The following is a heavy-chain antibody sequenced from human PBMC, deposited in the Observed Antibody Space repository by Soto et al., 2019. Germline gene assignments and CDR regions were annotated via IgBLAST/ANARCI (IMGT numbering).Heavy chain of an antibody. CDR3: VRDSHGDY. V-gene: IGHV3-74*01. CDR1: GLTFSNYW. CDR2: IDHAGPT. J-gene: IGHJ4*02. Sequence: EVQLVESGGGLVQPGGSLRLSCAGSGLTFSNYWMHWVRQAPGKGLEWVSRIDHAGPTDYADSVRGRFTIARDNAENTLYLQRSSLRPEDTAVYYCVRDSHGDYWGQGTRVTVSS.